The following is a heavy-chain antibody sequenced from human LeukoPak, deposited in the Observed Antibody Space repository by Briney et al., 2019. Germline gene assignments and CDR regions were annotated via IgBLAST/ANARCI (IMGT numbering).Heavy chain of an antibody. CDR2: IYYSGST. CDR1: GGSISSGGYY. D-gene: IGHD6-13*01. CDR3: ARGRIAAAGTVDY. Sequence: SETLSLTCTVSGGSISSGGYYWSWIRQHPGKGLEWIGYIYYSGSTYYNPSLKGRVTISVDTSKNQFSLKLSSVTAADTAVYYCARGRIAAAGTVDYWGQGTLVTVSS. V-gene: IGHV4-31*03. J-gene: IGHJ4*02.